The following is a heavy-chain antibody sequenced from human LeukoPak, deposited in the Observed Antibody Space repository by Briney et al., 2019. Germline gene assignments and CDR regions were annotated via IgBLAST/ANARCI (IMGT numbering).Heavy chain of an antibody. V-gene: IGHV1-2*06. CDR2: INPNSGGT. Sequence: ASVKVSCKASGYTFPSYFMHWVRQAPGQGLEWMGRINPNSGGTNYAQKFQGRVTMTRDTSISTAYMELSRLRSDDTAVYYCAREVEVNYYGSGSYLLGWFDPWGQGTLVTVSS. CDR1: GYTFPSYF. CDR3: AREVEVNYYGSGSYLLGWFDP. D-gene: IGHD3-10*01. J-gene: IGHJ5*02.